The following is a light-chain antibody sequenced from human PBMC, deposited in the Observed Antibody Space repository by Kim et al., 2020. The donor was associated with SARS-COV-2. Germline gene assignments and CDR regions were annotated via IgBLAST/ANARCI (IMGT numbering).Light chain of an antibody. J-gene: IGKJ1*01. CDR1: QSVSSNY. V-gene: IGKV3-20*01. Sequence: APGGRATLSSRASQSVSSNYLAWYQQKPGQAPRLLIYGASSRATGIPDRFSGSGSGTDFTLTITRLEPEDFAVYYCQQYSSSPATFGQGTKVDIK. CDR2: GAS. CDR3: QQYSSSPAT.